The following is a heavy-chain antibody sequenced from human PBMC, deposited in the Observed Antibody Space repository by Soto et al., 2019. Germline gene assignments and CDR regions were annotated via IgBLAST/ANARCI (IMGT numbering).Heavy chain of an antibody. D-gene: IGHD4-4*01. CDR3: ATAKRGTVSLLSA. Sequence: GASVKVSCKSSGYTFTSYDINWVRQATGQGLEWMGWMNPNSGNTGYAQKFQGRVTMTRDTSLSTSYMELIGLRSDDTAVYYCATAKRGTVSLLSAWGQGTLVTVSS. V-gene: IGHV1-8*01. CDR2: MNPNSGNT. J-gene: IGHJ5*01. CDR1: GYTFTSYD.